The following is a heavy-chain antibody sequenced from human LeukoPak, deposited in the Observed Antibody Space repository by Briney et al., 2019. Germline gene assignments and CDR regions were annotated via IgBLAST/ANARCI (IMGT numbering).Heavy chain of an antibody. J-gene: IGHJ4*02. Sequence: SGGSLRLSCAASGFTLSSYAMSWVRQAPGKGLEWVSAISGSGGSTYYADSVKGRFTISRDNSKNTLYLQMNSLRAEDTAVYYCAKGDVALTGGPFDYWGQGTLVTVSS. CDR1: GFTLSSYA. D-gene: IGHD1-14*01. CDR3: AKGDVALTGGPFDY. V-gene: IGHV3-23*01. CDR2: ISGSGGST.